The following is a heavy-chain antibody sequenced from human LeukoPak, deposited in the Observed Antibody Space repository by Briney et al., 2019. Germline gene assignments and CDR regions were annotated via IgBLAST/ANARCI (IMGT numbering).Heavy chain of an antibody. Sequence: ASVKVSCKASGYTFNDYYLHWVRQAPGQGLERMGWINPNSGGTNYAQTFQGRVTMTRDTSITTAYMELSRLRSDDTAVYYCARIGYNHYFDYWGQGTLVTVSS. J-gene: IGHJ4*02. V-gene: IGHV1-2*02. CDR3: ARIGYNHYFDY. CDR2: INPNSGGT. CDR1: GYTFNDYY. D-gene: IGHD5-24*01.